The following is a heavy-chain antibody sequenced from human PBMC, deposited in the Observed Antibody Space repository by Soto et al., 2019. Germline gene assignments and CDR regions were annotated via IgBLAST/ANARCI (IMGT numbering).Heavy chain of an antibody. CDR2: ISGYNGNT. CDR1: GYTFTNYC. CDR3: ARDVPWNDLKH. J-gene: IGHJ4*02. D-gene: IGHD1-1*01. V-gene: IGHV1-18*01. Sequence: ASVKVFFKASGYTFTNYCICWVRPAPGQGRELLGWISGYNGNTNYAHNFHDRITVTTDTSTSTAYMELRSLRSDETAIYYCARDVPWNDLKHWGQGTLVTV.